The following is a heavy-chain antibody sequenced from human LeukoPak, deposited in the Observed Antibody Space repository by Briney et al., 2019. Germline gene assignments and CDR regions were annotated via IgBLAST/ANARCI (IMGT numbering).Heavy chain of an antibody. V-gene: IGHV3-23*01. CDR1: GFTFSSYA. Sequence: GGSLRLSCAASGFTFSSYAMSWVRQAPGKGLEWVSAISGSGGSTYYADSVKGRFTISRDNSKNTLYLQMNSLRAEDTAVYYCAKNTPPWRDTIFGVVNDAFDIWGQGTMVTVSS. J-gene: IGHJ3*02. D-gene: IGHD3-3*01. CDR2: ISGSGGST. CDR3: AKNTPPWRDTIFGVVNDAFDI.